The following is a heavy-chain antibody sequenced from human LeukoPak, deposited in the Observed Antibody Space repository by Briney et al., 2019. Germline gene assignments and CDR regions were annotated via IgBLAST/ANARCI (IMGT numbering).Heavy chain of an antibody. CDR2: IYPGDSDT. V-gene: IGHV5-51*01. J-gene: IGHJ3*02. CDR1: GYSFTSYW. Sequence: GESLKISCKGSGYSFTSYWIGWVRQMPGKGLEWMGIIYPGDSDTRYSPSFQGQVTISADKSISTAYLQWSSLKASDTAMYYCARTRDSGWYNPVAFDIWGQGTMVTVSS. CDR3: ARTRDSGWYNPVAFDI. D-gene: IGHD1-1*01.